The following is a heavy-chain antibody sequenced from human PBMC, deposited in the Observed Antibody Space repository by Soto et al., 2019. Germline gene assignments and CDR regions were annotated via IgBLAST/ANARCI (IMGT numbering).Heavy chain of an antibody. J-gene: IGHJ4*02. D-gene: IGHD3-3*01. V-gene: IGHV3-30*18. CDR2: ISNDGNSE. CDR1: GFTLSPLG. Sequence: ESGGGVVQPGRSLRLSFAAYGFTLSPLGMPWVLPVPGKGLGGVAVISNDGNSEHYADSVKGRFTISRDNSKNTFYLQLNSRSVEDTAVYYCAKTITTVGVSSTGRGALLDNWGQGILVSVSS. CDR3: AKTITTVGVSSTGRGALLDN.